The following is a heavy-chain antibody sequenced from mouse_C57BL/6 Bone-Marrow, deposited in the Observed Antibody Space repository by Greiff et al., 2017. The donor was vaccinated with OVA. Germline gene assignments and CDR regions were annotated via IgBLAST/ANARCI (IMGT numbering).Heavy chain of an antibody. V-gene: IGHV1-43*01. Sequence: EVKLMESGPELVKPGASVKISCKASGYSFTGYYMHWVKQSSEKSLEWIGEINPSTGGTSYNQKFKGKATLTVDKSSSTAYMQLKSLTSEDSAVYYCARDVYYYGSSYRGYFDVWGTGTTVTVSS. CDR2: INPSTGGT. CDR1: GYSFTGYY. D-gene: IGHD1-1*01. J-gene: IGHJ1*03. CDR3: ARDVYYYGSSYRGYFDV.